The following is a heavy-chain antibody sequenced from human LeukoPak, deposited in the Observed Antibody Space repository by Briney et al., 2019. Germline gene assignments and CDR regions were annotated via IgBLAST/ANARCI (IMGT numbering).Heavy chain of an antibody. V-gene: IGHV3-7*02. J-gene: IGHJ4*02. Sequence: GGSLRLSCAASGFTFSTYWMSWVRQAPGKGLEWLANIKEDGTGKNHVDSVKGRFTISRDNAKNSLYLQMNSLRAEDTAVYYCARGRGFIIDYWGQGTLVTVSS. CDR2: IKEDGTGK. CDR3: ARGRGFIIDY. D-gene: IGHD3-22*01. CDR1: GFTFSTYW.